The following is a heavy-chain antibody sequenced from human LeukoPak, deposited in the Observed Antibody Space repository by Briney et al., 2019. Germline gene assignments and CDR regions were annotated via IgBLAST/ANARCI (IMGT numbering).Heavy chain of an antibody. D-gene: IGHD2-15*01. CDR2: ISIGSSTI. Sequence: GGSLRLSCAASGFTFSSYAMSWVRQAPGKGLEWVSYISIGSSTIYYADSVKGRFTISRDDAKNSLYLQMNSLRDEDTAVYYCARVSGWPWDYWGQGTLVTVSS. CDR3: ARVSGWPWDY. J-gene: IGHJ4*02. CDR1: GFTFSSYA. V-gene: IGHV3-48*02.